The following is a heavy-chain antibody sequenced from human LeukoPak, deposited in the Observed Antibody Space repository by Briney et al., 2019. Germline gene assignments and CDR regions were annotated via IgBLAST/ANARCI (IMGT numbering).Heavy chain of an antibody. CDR2: MNPNSGNT. CDR1: GYTFTSYD. V-gene: IGHV1-8*01. Sequence: ASVKVSCKASGYTFTSYDINWVRQATGQGLEWMGWMNPNSGNTGYAQKFQGRVTMTRNTSISTAYMELSSLRSEDTAVYYCAREGAARRGFDYWGQGTLVTVSS. D-gene: IGHD6-6*01. J-gene: IGHJ4*02. CDR3: AREGAARRGFDY.